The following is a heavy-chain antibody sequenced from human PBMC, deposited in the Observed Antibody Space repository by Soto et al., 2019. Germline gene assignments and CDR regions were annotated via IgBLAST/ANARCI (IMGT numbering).Heavy chain of an antibody. CDR3: ARDQWGVYDFWSGYPFYYGMDV. CDR1: GFTFSSYP. V-gene: IGHV3-30-3*01. CDR2: ISYDGSNK. J-gene: IGHJ6*02. D-gene: IGHD3-3*01. Sequence: QVQLVESGGGVVQPGRSLRLSCAASGFTFSSYPMHWVRQAPGKGLEWVAVISYDGSNKYYADSVKGRFTISRDNSKNALYLQMNSLRAEDTAVYYCARDQWGVYDFWSGYPFYYGMDVWGQGTTVTVSS.